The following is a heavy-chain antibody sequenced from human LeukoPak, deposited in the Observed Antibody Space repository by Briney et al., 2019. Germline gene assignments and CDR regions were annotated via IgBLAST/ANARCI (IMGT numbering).Heavy chain of an antibody. V-gene: IGHV3-23*01. J-gene: IGHJ4*02. CDR2: ITSSGGNT. CDR1: GFTFSSNG. Sequence: GGSLRLSCAASGFTFSSNGMTWVRQAPGKGLEWVSAITSSGGNTYYADSVKGRFTISRDNSKNTLYLQMSSLRAEDTAVYYCAKDYYDYWGQGTLVTVSS. CDR3: AKDYYDY.